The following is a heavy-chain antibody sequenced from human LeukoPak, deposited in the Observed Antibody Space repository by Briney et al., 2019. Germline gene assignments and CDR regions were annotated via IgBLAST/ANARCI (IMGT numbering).Heavy chain of an antibody. J-gene: IGHJ1*01. CDR3: AKDPDYGDYPVYFQH. V-gene: IGHV3-30*18. Sequence: GGSLRLSCAASGFTFSSYGMHWVRQAPGRGLEWVAVISYDGSNKYYADSVKGRFTISRDNSKNTLYQQMNSLRAEDTAVYYCAKDPDYGDYPVYFQHWGQGTLVTVSS. D-gene: IGHD4-17*01. CDR1: GFTFSSYG. CDR2: ISYDGSNK.